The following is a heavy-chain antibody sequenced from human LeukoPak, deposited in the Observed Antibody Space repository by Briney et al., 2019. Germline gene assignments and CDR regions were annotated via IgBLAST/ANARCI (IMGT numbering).Heavy chain of an antibody. Sequence: PGESLKISCKGSGYGFTSYWIGWVRQMPGKGLEWMGIIYPGVSDTRYSPSFQGQVTISVDKSINTAYLQWSSLKASDTAMYYCARTYYYDSSAYYNPFDIWGQGTMVTVSS. V-gene: IGHV5-51*01. CDR2: IYPGVSDT. CDR1: GYGFTSYW. CDR3: ARTYYYDSSAYYNPFDI. D-gene: IGHD3-22*01. J-gene: IGHJ3*02.